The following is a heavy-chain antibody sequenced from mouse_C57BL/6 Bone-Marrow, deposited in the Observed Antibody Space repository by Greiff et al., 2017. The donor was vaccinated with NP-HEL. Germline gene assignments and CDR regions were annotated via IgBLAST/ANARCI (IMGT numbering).Heavy chain of an antibody. CDR2: IYPGDGDT. CDR1: GYAFSSYW. V-gene: IGHV1-80*01. D-gene: IGHD1-1*01. Sequence: QVQLQQSGAELVKPGASVKISRKASGYAFSSYWMNWVKQRPGKGPEWIGQIYPGDGDTNYNGKFKGKATLTADKSSSTAYMQLSSLTSEYSAVYFCARITTVVAPYAMDYWGQGTSVTVSS. J-gene: IGHJ4*01. CDR3: ARITTVVAPYAMDY.